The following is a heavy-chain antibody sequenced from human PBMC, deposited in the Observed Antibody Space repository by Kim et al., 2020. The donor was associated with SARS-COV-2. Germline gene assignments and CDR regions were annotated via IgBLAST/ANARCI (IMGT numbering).Heavy chain of an antibody. CDR3: ARLIAAAGHAQDY. J-gene: IGHJ4*02. D-gene: IGHD6-13*01. CDR1: GGSISSSSYY. V-gene: IGHV4-39*01. Sequence: SETLSLTCTVSGGSISSSSYYWGWIRQPPGKGLEWIGSIYYSGSTYYNPSLKSRVTISVDTSKNQFSLKLSSVTAADTAVYYCARLIAAAGHAQDYWGQGTLVTVSS. CDR2: IYYSGST.